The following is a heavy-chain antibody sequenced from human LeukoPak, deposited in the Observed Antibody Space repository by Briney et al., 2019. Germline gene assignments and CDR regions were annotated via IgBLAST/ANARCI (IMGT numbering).Heavy chain of an antibody. J-gene: IGHJ4*02. D-gene: IGHD3-3*01. Sequence: GGSLRLSCAVSGFTFSGFWMSWSRQAPGKGLEWVASINSDGSEGYYADVVKGRFTISRDNSKNTLYLQMDSLRAEDTAVYYCARDRAWNYFDSWGQGTLVTVSS. CDR1: GFTFSGFW. CDR3: ARDRAWNYFDS. CDR2: INSDGSEG. V-gene: IGHV3-7*01.